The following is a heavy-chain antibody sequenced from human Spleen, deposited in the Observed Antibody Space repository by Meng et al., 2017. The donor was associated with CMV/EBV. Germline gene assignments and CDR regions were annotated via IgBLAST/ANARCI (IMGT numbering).Heavy chain of an antibody. Sequence: GESLKISCVASGFTFSSYGMSWVRQAPGKGLEWVASISTSSTYIFYTDSVKGRFTISRDNANSALYLQMDSLRVEDTAVYYCARAFYDFWSGIGYWGQGVLVTVSS. CDR3: ARAFYDFWSGIGY. CDR2: ISTSSTYI. D-gene: IGHD3-3*01. J-gene: IGHJ4*02. V-gene: IGHV3-21*01. CDR1: GFTFSSYG.